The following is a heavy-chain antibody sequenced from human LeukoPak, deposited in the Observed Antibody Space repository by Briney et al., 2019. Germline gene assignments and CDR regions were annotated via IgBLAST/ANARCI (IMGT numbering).Heavy chain of an antibody. CDR1: GFPFTNNP. D-gene: IGHD5-18*01. CDR2: ISNDITTT. V-gene: IGHV3-48*01. CDR3: ARDGGKSYEIDY. J-gene: IGHJ4*02. Sequence: PGGSLRLSSVVSGFPFTNNPMNWVRQAPGKGLEWVSYISNDITTTYYAESVKGRFTISRDNAKNSLYLQMNSLRVEDTAVYYCARDGGKSYEIDYWGQGTLVTVSS.